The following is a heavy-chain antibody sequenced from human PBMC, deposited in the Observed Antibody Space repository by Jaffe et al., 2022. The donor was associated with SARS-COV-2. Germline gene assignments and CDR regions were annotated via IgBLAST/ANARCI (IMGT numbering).Heavy chain of an antibody. D-gene: IGHD3-3*01. CDR3: AKDGLQGHYDFWTGYYPGYDFGMDV. J-gene: IGHJ6*02. CDR1: GFDFDSYG. CDR2: IAYDGSNK. V-gene: IGHV3-30*18. Sequence: QVQLVESGGGVVQPGKSLRLSCAASGFDFDSYGMHWVRQAPGKGLEWVATIAYDGSNKYYEDSVKGRFTISRDNSKKTLYLQMNSLRAEDTAIYYCAKDGLQGHYDFWTGYYPGYDFGMDVWGQGTMVTVSS.